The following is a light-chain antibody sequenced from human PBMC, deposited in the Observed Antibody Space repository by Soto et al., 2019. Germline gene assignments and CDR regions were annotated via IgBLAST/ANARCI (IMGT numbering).Light chain of an antibody. Sequence: EIVLTQSPGTLSLSPGARATLSCRASQSVSGSYLAWYQQKPGQAPRLLIYGASSRATGIPDRFSGSGSGTDFTPTISRLEPEDFAVYDCQQYGSSITFGQGTRLEIK. CDR1: QSVSGSY. CDR3: QQYGSSIT. V-gene: IGKV3-20*01. CDR2: GAS. J-gene: IGKJ5*01.